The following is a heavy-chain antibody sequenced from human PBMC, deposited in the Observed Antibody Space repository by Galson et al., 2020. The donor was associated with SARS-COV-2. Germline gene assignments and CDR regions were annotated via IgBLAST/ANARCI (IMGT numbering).Heavy chain of an antibody. CDR3: TREGWQGGY. V-gene: IGHV3-7*01. J-gene: IGHJ4*02. CDR1: GFTFKDYW. CDR2: IRGDGSET. D-gene: IGHD2-15*01. Sequence: GGSLRLSCVVSGFTFKDYWMNCIRQAPGKGLEWVANIRGDGSETNYVDSVQGRFSISRDNAVDTLYLEMNSLRVEDTAVYYCTREGWQGGYWGQGTRVTVSS.